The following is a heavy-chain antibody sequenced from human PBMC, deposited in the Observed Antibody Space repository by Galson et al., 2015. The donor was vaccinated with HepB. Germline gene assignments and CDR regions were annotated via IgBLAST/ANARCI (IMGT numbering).Heavy chain of an antibody. J-gene: IGHJ4*02. CDR2: IKQDGSET. Sequence: SLRLSCAASGFTFSNYWMSWFRQAPGKGLGWVANIKQDGSETHYVDSAKGRFSISRDNARNSLYLQMNSLRDEDTAVYYCVTLYNNGRTDYWGQGTLVIVSS. CDR1: GFTFSNYW. CDR3: VTLYNNGRTDY. V-gene: IGHV3-7*01. D-gene: IGHD6-19*01.